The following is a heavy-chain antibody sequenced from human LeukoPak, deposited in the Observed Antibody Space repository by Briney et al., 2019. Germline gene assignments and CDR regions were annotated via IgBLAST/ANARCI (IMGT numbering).Heavy chain of an antibody. CDR1: GGSFSGYY. CDR3: ARGFQFYYDSLDY. V-gene: IGHV4-34*01. D-gene: IGHD3-22*01. J-gene: IGHJ4*02. Sequence: PSETLSLTCAVYGGSFSGYYWSWIRQPPGKGLEWIGEINHSGSTNYNPSLKSRVTISVDTSKNQFSLKLSSVTAEDTAMYYCARGFQFYYDSLDYWGQGTLVTVSS. CDR2: INHSGST.